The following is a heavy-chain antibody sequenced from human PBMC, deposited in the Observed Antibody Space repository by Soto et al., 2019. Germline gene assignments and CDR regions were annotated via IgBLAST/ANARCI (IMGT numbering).Heavy chain of an antibody. V-gene: IGHV3-11*06. D-gene: IGHD1-7*01. CDR1: GFTFSDYY. J-gene: IGHJ2*01. CDR2: ISGSGSYT. Sequence: QVQLVESGGGLVKPGGSLRLSCAASGFTFSDYYMSWIRQAPGKGLEWVSYISGSGSYTNYADSVKGRFTISRDNAKNSLYLQMNSLRPEDTAVYYCARDSGPRLGWYFVLWGRGTLVTVSS. CDR3: ARDSGPRLGWYFVL.